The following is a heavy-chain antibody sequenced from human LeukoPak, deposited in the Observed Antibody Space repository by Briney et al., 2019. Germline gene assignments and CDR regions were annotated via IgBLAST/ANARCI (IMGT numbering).Heavy chain of an antibody. CDR2: IYYSGST. J-gene: IGHJ4*02. CDR3: ARVSYYYDSSGYYREIYFDY. D-gene: IGHD3-22*01. V-gene: IGHV4-59*06. CDR1: GGSFSDYY. Sequence: SETLSLTCTVNGGSFSDYYWTWIRQHPGKGLEWIGYIYYSGSTYYNPSLKSRVTISVDTSKNQFSLKLSSVTAADTAVYYCARVSYYYDSSGYYREIYFDYWGQGTLVTVSS.